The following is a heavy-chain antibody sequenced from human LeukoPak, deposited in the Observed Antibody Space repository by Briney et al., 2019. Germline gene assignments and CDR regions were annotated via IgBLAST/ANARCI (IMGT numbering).Heavy chain of an antibody. Sequence: SEALSLTCAVYGGSFSGYYWSWIRQPPGKGLEWIGEINHSGSTNYNPSLKSRVTISVDTSKNQFSLKLSSVTAADTAVYYCARGREWLGPYYYYGVDVWGQGTTVTVSS. J-gene: IGHJ6*02. CDR1: GGSFSGYY. CDR2: INHSGST. V-gene: IGHV4-34*01. CDR3: ARGREWLGPYYYYGVDV. D-gene: IGHD6-19*01.